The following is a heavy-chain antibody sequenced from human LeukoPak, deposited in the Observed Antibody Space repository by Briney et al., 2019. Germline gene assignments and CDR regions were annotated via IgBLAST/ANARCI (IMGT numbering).Heavy chain of an antibody. J-gene: IGHJ6*02. CDR3: ARGATITMVRGVPYGMDV. CDR2: INPSGGST. Sequence: GASVKVSCKASGYTFTSYYMRWVRQAPGQGLEWMGIINPSGGSTSYAQKFQGRVTMTRDTSTSTVYMELSSLRSEDTAVYYCARGATITMVRGVPYGMDVWGQGTTVTVSS. D-gene: IGHD3-10*01. V-gene: IGHV1-46*01. CDR1: GYTFTSYY.